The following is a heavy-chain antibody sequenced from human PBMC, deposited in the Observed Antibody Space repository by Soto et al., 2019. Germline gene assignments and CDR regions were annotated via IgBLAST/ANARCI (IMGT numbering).Heavy chain of an antibody. CDR3: ARNSPIAYYDSSGYYGY. CDR2: IIPIFGTA. CDR1: GGSLSSYA. D-gene: IGHD3-22*01. J-gene: IGHJ4*02. Sequence: SVRVSCKASGGSLSSYAISWVRQAPGQGLEWMGGIIPIFGTANYAQKFQGRVTITADESTSTAYMELSSLRSEDTAVYYCARNSPIAYYDSSGYYGYWGQGTLVTVSS. V-gene: IGHV1-69*13.